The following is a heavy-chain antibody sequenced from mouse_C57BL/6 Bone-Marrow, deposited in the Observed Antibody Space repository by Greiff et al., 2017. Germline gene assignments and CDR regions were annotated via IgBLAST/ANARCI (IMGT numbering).Heavy chain of an antibody. J-gene: IGHJ4*01. CDR2: INPYNGGT. CDR1: GYTFTDYY. Sequence: EVKLVESGPVLVKPGASVKMSCKASGYTFTDYYMNWVKQSHGKSLEWIGVINPYNGGTSYNQKFKGKATLTVDKSSSTAYMELNSLTSEDSAVYYCARGGMGYAMDYWGKGTSVTVSS. V-gene: IGHV1-19*01. CDR3: ARGGMGYAMDY.